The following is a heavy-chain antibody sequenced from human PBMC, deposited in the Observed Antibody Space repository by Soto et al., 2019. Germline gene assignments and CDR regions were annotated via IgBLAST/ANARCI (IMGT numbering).Heavy chain of an antibody. CDR3: ARDRRERSPPYGMDV. CDR2: ISSSSSYI. J-gene: IGHJ6*02. CDR1: GFTFSSYS. Sequence: EVQLVESGGGLVKPGGSLRLSCAASGFTFSSYSMNWVRQAPGKGLEWDSSISSSSSYIYYADSVKGRFTISRDNAKNSLYLQMNSLRAEDTAVYYCARDRRERSPPYGMDVWGQGTTVTVSS. V-gene: IGHV3-21*01.